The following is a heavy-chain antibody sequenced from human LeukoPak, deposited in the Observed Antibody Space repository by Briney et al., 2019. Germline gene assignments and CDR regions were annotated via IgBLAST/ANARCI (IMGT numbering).Heavy chain of an antibody. J-gene: IGHJ4*02. CDR2: MKSKTDGGTT. CDR1: GFTFSNAW. Sequence: GGSLRLSCAASGFTFSNAWMSWVRQAPGKGLEWVGRMKSKTDGGTTDYAAPVKGRFTISRDDSQNTLYLQMNSLKTEDTAVYYCTTGAPRAYSGSYSNCWGQGTLVTVSS. D-gene: IGHD1-26*01. CDR3: TTGAPRAYSGSYSNC. V-gene: IGHV3-15*01.